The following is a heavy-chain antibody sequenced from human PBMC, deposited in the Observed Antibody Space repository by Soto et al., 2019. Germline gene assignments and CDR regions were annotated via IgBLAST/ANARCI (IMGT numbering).Heavy chain of an antibody. CDR1: GFTFSSYG. J-gene: IGHJ6*02. CDR2: IWYDGSNK. D-gene: IGHD2-2*02. CDR3: ARDFIVVVPAAVHYYYYGMDV. Sequence: GGSLRLSCAASGFTFSSYGMHWVRQAPGKGLEWVAVIWYDGSNKYYADSVKGRFTISRDNSKNTLCLQMNSLRAEDTAVYYCARDFIVVVPAAVHYYYYGMDVWGQGTTVTVSS. V-gene: IGHV3-33*01.